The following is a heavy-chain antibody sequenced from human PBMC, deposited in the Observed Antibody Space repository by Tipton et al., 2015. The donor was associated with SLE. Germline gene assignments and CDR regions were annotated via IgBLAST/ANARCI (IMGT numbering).Heavy chain of an antibody. CDR1: GGTFSSYA. J-gene: IGHJ4*02. CDR3: ARDRELEAYFDY. Sequence: VQLVQSGAEVKKPGSSVKVSCKASGGTFSSYAISWVRQAPGQGLEWMGRIILIFGTANYAQKFQGRVTITADESTSTAYMELSSLRSEDTAVYYCARDRELEAYFDYWGQGTLVTVSS. D-gene: IGHD1-1*01. CDR2: IILIFGTA. V-gene: IGHV1-69*18.